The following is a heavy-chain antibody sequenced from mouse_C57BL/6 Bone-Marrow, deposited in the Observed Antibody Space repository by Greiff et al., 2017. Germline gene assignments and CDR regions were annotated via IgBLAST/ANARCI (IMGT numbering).Heavy chain of an antibody. Sequence: QVQLKQSGAELVRPGTSVKVSCKASGYAFTNYLIEWVKQRPGQGLEWIGVINPGSGGTNYNEKFKGKATLTADKSSSTAYMQRSSLTSEDSAVYFCAIYGSSHYYAMDYWGQGTSVTVSS. CDR2: INPGSGGT. J-gene: IGHJ4*01. CDR1: GYAFTNYL. V-gene: IGHV1-54*01. CDR3: AIYGSSHYYAMDY. D-gene: IGHD1-1*01.